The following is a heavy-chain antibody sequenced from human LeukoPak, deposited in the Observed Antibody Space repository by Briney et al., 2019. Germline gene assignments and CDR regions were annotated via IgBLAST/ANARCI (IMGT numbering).Heavy chain of an antibody. Sequence: GGSLRLSCAASGFTFSTYPLIWVRQAPGKGLEWVSAISVTGGSTFYADSVRGRLTISRDNSKNTLYLQMSSLRAEDTAVYYCARASSGSYRLDYWSQGTLVTVSS. CDR1: GFTFSTYP. CDR3: ARASSGSYRLDY. V-gene: IGHV3-23*01. CDR2: ISVTGGST. J-gene: IGHJ4*02. D-gene: IGHD1-26*01.